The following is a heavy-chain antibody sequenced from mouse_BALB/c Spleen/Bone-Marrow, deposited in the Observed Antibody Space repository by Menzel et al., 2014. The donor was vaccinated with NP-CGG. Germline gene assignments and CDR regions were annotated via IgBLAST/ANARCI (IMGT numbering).Heavy chain of an antibody. CDR2: INPSSGYT. CDR3: AREVRRGYFALDY. J-gene: IGHJ4*01. CDR1: GCTFTSYT. V-gene: IGHV1-4*02. Sequence: VQLQQSAAELARPGASVKMSCKASGCTFTSYTMHWVKRRPGQALEWIGYINPSSGYTEYNQKFKDKTTLTADKSSSTAYMQLSSLTSEDSAVYYCAREVRRGYFALDYWGQGTSVTVSS. D-gene: IGHD2-14*01.